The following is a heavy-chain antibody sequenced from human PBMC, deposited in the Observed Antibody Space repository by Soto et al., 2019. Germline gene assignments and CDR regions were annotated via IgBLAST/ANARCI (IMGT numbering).Heavy chain of an antibody. V-gene: IGHV5-51*01. Sequence: PGESLKISCKGSGYSFTSYWIGWVRQMPGKGLEWMGIIYPGDSDTRYSPSFQGQVTISANKSISTAYLQWSSLKASDTAMYYCARPRSPMVRGVISSLGFDPWGQGTLVTSPQ. CDR1: GYSFTSYW. CDR3: ARPRSPMVRGVISSLGFDP. D-gene: IGHD3-10*01. CDR2: IYPGDSDT. J-gene: IGHJ5*02.